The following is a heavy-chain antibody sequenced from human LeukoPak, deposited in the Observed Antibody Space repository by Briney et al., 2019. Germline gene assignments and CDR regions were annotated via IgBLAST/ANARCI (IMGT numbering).Heavy chain of an antibody. CDR2: ISSSSSTI. CDR3: ARDLAVAGTSYFDY. V-gene: IGHV3-48*01. J-gene: IGHJ4*02. Sequence: GGSLRLSCAASGFTFSSYSMNWVRQAPGKGLEWVSYISSSSSTIYYADSVKGRFTISRDNAKNSLYLQMNSLRAEDTAVYYCARDLAVAGTSYFDYWGQGTLVTVSS. D-gene: IGHD6-19*01. CDR1: GFTFSSYS.